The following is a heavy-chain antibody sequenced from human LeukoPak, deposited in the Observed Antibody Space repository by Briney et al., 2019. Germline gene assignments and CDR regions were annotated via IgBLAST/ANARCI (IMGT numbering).Heavy chain of an antibody. D-gene: IGHD2-21*02. CDR3: AKGGHDFNPFYW. V-gene: IGHV3-23*01. CDR2: IKGGGGDP. Sequence: GGSLRLSCAASGFTLSTYAMGWVRQAPGKGLEWVSSIKGGGGDPFYADSVNGRFTISRDNSKNTLFLQLDSLRAEDTAVYYCAKGGHDFNPFYWWGQGTLVTVSS. CDR1: GFTLSTYA. J-gene: IGHJ4*02.